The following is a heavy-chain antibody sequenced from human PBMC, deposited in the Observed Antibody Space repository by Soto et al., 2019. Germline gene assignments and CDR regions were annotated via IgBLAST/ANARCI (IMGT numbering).Heavy chain of an antibody. Sequence: EVQLVESGGGLVQPGRSLRLSCAASGFTFDDYAMHWVRQAPGKGLEWVSGISWNSGSIGYVDSVKGRFTISRDNAKNSLYLQMNSLRAEDTALYYCAKDVYSSSSGVFDYWGQGTLVTVSS. CDR1: GFTFDDYA. CDR2: ISWNSGSI. CDR3: AKDVYSSSSGVFDY. J-gene: IGHJ4*02. V-gene: IGHV3-9*01. D-gene: IGHD6-6*01.